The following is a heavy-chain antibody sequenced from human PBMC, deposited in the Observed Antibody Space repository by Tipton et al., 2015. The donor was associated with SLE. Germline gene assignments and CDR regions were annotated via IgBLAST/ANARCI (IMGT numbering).Heavy chain of an antibody. CDR1: GYTFNSYS. CDR3: AKVDRTNMVTSFDY. Sequence: SLRLSCAASGYTFNSYSMNWVRQAPGKGLEWVSYISGSSNTIYYADSVKGRFIISRDNAKNSPYLQLNSLRAEDTAVYYCAKVDRTNMVTSFDYWGQGTLVTVSS. V-gene: IGHV3-48*01. J-gene: IGHJ4*02. CDR2: ISGSSNTI. D-gene: IGHD5-18*01.